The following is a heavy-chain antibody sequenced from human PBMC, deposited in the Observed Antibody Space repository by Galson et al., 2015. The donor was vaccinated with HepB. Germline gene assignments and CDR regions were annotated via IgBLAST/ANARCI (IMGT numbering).Heavy chain of an antibody. D-gene: IGHD3-22*01. V-gene: IGHV3-66*01. CDR2: IYSGGST. CDR1: GFTVSSNY. J-gene: IGHJ4*02. Sequence: SLRLSCAASGFTVSSNYMSWVRQAPGKGLEWVSVIYSGGSTYYADSVKGRFAISRDNSKNTLYLQMNSLRAEDTAVYYCASSPYDSSGYYFDYWGQGTLVTVSS. CDR3: ASSPYDSSGYYFDY.